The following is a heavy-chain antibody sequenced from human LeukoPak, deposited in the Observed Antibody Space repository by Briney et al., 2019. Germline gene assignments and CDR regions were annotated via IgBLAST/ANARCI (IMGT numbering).Heavy chain of an antibody. V-gene: IGHV3-20*03. D-gene: IGHD3-22*01. CDR1: GFTFDDYG. CDR3: ARGASSGYYSSFDI. CDR2: INWKGGST. Sequence: GGSLRLSYAASGFTFDDYGMSWVRQAPGKGLEWVSGINWKGGSTGYADSVKGRFTISIDNAKNSLYLQMNSLRAEDTALYYCARGASSGYYSSFDIWGQGTMVTVSS. J-gene: IGHJ3*02.